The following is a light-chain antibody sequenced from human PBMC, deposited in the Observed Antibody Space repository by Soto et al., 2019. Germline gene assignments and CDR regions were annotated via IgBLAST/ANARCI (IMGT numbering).Light chain of an antibody. Sequence: DIQMTQSPSTLSASVGDRVTITCRASQIISSWLAWYQQKPGKAPKLLIFDVSSLETGVPSRFNGSGSGTAFTITLSSLQPEDFATYYCQQYRTFGQGTKVEIK. CDR3: QQYRT. CDR2: DVS. CDR1: QIISSW. V-gene: IGKV1-5*01. J-gene: IGKJ1*01.